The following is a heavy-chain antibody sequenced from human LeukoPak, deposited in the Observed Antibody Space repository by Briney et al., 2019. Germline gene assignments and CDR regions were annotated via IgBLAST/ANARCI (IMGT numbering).Heavy chain of an antibody. CDR3: ATQVPANGGNWFDP. D-gene: IGHD2-2*01. V-gene: IGHV1-24*01. CDR2: FDPEDGET. Sequence: ASVKVSCKASGYTFTGYYMHWVRQAPGQGLEWMGGFDPEDGETIYAQKFQGRVTMTEDTSTDTAYMELSSLRSEDTAVYYCATQVPANGGNWFDPWGQGTLVTVSS. J-gene: IGHJ5*02. CDR1: GYTFTGYY.